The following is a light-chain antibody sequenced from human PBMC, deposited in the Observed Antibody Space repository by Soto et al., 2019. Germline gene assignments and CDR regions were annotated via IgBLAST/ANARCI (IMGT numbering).Light chain of an antibody. CDR3: QQYGSSPYT. CDR1: QSVSSSY. V-gene: IGKV3-20*01. Sequence: EIVLTQSPGTLSLSPGERATLSCRASQSVSSSYLAWYQQKPGQAPRLLIYGASSRATGIPDRFSGSGSGTDFTLTISRLEPEDFAAYYCQQYGSSPYTFGKGTKLEIK. CDR2: GAS. J-gene: IGKJ2*01.